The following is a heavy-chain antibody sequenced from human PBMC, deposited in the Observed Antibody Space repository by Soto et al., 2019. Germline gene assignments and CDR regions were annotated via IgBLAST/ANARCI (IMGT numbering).Heavy chain of an antibody. CDR3: AKEVAPVGYCSRASSDTDAFAV. V-gene: IGHV3-23*01. CDR2: IRGSGSST. D-gene: IGHD2-2*03. CDR1: GFTFSSYA. Sequence: HPRGPLRLCCAVSGFTFSSYAMSSVLQSQGKGLEWVSGIRGSGSSTYYADSVKGGFAMSRDNSKNTVYLQMNSPRVEDTAVYSCAKEVAPVGYCSRASSDTDAFAVWGQGPMVSVPS. J-gene: IGHJ3*01.